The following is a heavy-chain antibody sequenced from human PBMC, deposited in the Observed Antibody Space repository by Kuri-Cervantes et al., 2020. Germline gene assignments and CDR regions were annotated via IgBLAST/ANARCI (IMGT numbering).Heavy chain of an antibody. V-gene: IGHV1-69*05. J-gene: IGHJ4*02. CDR3: ARALPVSSSWYGGYYFDY. Sequence: SVKVSCKASGGTFSSYGLSWVRQAPGQGLEWMGGIIPIFDTANYAQKFQGRVTISTDESTSTAFMELSSLRSEDTAVYYCARALPVSSSWYGGYYFDYWGQGTLVTVSS. CDR2: IIPIFDTA. CDR1: GGTFSSYG. D-gene: IGHD6-13*01.